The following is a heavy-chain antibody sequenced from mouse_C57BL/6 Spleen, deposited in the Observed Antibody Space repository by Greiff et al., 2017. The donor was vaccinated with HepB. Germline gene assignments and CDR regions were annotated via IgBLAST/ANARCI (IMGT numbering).Heavy chain of an antibody. CDR2: IDPETGGT. J-gene: IGHJ4*01. D-gene: IGHD2-3*01. CDR3: TRTIDDSYAMDY. CDR1: GYTFTDYE. Sequence: VQLQQSGAELVRPGASVTLSCKASGYTFTDYEMHWVKQTPVHGLEWIGAIDPETGGTASNQKFKGKAILTADKSSSTAYMELRSLTSEDSAVYYCTRTIDDSYAMDYWGQGTSVTVSS. V-gene: IGHV1-15*01.